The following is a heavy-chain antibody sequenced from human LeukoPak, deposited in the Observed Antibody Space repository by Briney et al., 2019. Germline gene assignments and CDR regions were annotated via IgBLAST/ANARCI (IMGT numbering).Heavy chain of an antibody. J-gene: IGHJ1*01. Sequence: GGSLRLSCAVSGFTFSSYAMTWVRQAPGRGLEWVSCIRGSGGGTDYADSVRGRLTISRDNSKNTLYLQMNSLRAEDTAIYYCSRDPNGDYVGAFDFQRWGQGTLVTVSS. CDR3: SRDPNGDYVGAFDFQR. D-gene: IGHD4-17*01. CDR1: GFTFSSYA. V-gene: IGHV3-23*01. CDR2: IRGSGGGT.